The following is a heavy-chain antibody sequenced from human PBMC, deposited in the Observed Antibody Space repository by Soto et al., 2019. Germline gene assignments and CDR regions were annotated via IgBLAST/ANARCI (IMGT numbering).Heavy chain of an antibody. CDR3: VKEKIASTVADFFDY. J-gene: IGHJ4*02. D-gene: IGHD6-19*01. CDR2: ISGSGSST. CDR1: GFTFNNYA. V-gene: IGHV3-23*01. Sequence: EVHLLESGGGLVQPGGSLRLSCEASGFTFNNYAMTWVRQTPGKGLQWVSTISGSGSSTFYADSVRGRFTISRDNSKNTLYLQMNSLRAEDTALYYCVKEKIASTVADFFDYWGQGTLVTVSS.